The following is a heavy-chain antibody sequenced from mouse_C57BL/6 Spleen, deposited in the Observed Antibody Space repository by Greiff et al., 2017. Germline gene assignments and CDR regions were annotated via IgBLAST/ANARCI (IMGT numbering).Heavy chain of an antibody. D-gene: IGHD1-1*01. V-gene: IGHV1-50*01. J-gene: IGHJ3*01. Sequence: QVQLQQPGAELVKPGASVKLSCKASGYTFTSYWMQWVKQRPGQGLEWIGEIDPSDSYTNYNQKFKGKATLTVDTSSSTAYMQLSSLTSEDSAVYYCARVEMYYEGFAYWGQGTLVTVSA. CDR3: ARVEMYYEGFAY. CDR2: IDPSDSYT. CDR1: GYTFTSYW.